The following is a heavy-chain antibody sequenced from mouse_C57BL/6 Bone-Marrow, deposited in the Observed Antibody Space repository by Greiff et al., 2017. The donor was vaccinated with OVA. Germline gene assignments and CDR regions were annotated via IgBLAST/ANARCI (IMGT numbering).Heavy chain of an antibody. CDR2: ISDGGSYT. D-gene: IGHD2-2*01. V-gene: IGHV5-4*03. CDR1: GFTFSSYA. CDR3: ARPDLLWLRRGFAY. J-gene: IGHJ3*01. Sequence: DVKLVESGGGLVKPGGSLKLSCAASGFTFSSYAMSWVRQTPEKRLEWVATISDGGSYTYYPDNVKGRFTISRDNAKNYLYLQMSHLKSEDTARYYCARPDLLWLRRGFAYWGQGTLVTVSA.